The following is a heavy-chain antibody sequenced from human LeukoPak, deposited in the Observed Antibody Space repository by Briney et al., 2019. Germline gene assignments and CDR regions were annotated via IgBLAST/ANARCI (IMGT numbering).Heavy chain of an antibody. J-gene: IGHJ3*02. V-gene: IGHV4-30-2*01. CDR1: GGSISSGGYS. Sequence: PSETLSLTCAVSGGSISSGGYSWSWIRQPPGKGLEWIGYIYHSGSTYYNPSLKSRVTISVDRSKNQFSLKLSSVTAADTAVYYCARVSYYDSHDAFDIWGQGTMVTVSS. CDR2: IYHSGST. CDR3: ARVSYYDSHDAFDI. D-gene: IGHD3-22*01.